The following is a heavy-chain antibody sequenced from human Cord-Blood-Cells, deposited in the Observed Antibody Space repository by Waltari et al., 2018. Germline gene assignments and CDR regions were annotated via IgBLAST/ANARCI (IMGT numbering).Heavy chain of an antibody. D-gene: IGHD7-27*01. CDR1: GYTFTSHA. Sequence: QVQLVQSGAEVKKPGDSVKVSCKASGYTFTSHAINWARQATGQGLEWMGWMNPNSGNTGYAQKFQGRVTITRNTSISTAYMELSSLRSEDTAVYYCARVSLLTGDAFDIWGQGTMVTVSS. V-gene: IGHV1-8*03. J-gene: IGHJ3*02. CDR2: MNPNSGNT. CDR3: ARVSLLTGDAFDI.